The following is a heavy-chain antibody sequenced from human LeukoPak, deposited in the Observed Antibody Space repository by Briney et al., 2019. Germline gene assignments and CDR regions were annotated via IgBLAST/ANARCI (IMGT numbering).Heavy chain of an antibody. CDR3: ARTSLRAFHI. Sequence: GGSLRLSCAASGFTFSTYSMNWVRQAPGKGLEWVSYISSSSNTIYYAGSVKGRFTISRDNAKNSLYLQMNSLRDEDTAVYYCARTSLRAFHIWGQGTMVTVSS. CDR2: ISSSSNTI. CDR1: GFTFSTYS. V-gene: IGHV3-48*02. J-gene: IGHJ3*02.